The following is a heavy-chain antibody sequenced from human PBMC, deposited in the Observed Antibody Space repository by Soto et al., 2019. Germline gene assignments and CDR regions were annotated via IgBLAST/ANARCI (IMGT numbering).Heavy chain of an antibody. Sequence: QVQLVQSGAEVKKPGSSVKVSCKASGGTFRSYAISWVRQAPGQGLEWMGGIIPIFGTANYAQKIQGRVTITADESTNTAYMEMSSLRSEETAVYYCARENFPTTAPYYYYGMDVWGQGTTVTVSS. CDR3: ARENFPTTAPYYYYGMDV. V-gene: IGHV1-69*01. CDR1: GGTFRSYA. J-gene: IGHJ6*02. CDR2: IIPIFGTA.